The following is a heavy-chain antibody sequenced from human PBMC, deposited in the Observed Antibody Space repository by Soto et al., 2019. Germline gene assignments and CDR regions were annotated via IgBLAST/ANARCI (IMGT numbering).Heavy chain of an antibody. Sequence: SETLSLTCTVSGGSISSYYWSWIRQPPGKGLEWIGYIYYSGSTNYNPSLESRVTISVDTSKNQFSLKLSSVTAADTAVYYCARQPGYYDILTGYSTYYFDYWGQGTPVTVSS. CDR2: IYYSGST. J-gene: IGHJ4*02. V-gene: IGHV4-59*08. CDR1: GGSISSYY. CDR3: ARQPGYYDILTGYSTYYFDY. D-gene: IGHD3-9*01.